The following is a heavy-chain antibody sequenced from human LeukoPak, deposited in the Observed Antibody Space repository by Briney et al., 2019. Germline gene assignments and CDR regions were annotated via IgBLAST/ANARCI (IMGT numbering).Heavy chain of an antibody. V-gene: IGHV3-9*01. Sequence: PGGSLRLSCAASGFTFDDYAMHWVRQAPGKGLEWVSGISWNSGSIGYADSVKGRFTISRDNAKNSLYLQMNSLRAEDTALYYCAKGNSSSWRSYYYYGMGVWGQGTTVTVSS. CDR2: ISWNSGSI. CDR3: AKGNSSSWRSYYYYGMGV. J-gene: IGHJ6*02. CDR1: GFTFDDYA. D-gene: IGHD6-13*01.